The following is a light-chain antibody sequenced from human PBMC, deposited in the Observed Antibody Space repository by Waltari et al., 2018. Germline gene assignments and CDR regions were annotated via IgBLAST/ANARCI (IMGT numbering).Light chain of an antibody. Sequence: SSELTQDPAVSVALGQTVRITCQGDSLRRYYAGWYQQRPGQAPRLVLYGQDNRPSGIPDRFSGSTSGDTASLTITGAQAEDEADYYCHSRDTISTRVFGGGTRLTV. J-gene: IGLJ3*02. CDR2: GQD. V-gene: IGLV3-19*01. CDR1: SLRRYY. CDR3: HSRDTISTRV.